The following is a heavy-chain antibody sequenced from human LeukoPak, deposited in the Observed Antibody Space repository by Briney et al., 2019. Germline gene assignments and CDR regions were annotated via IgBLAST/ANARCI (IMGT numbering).Heavy chain of an antibody. CDR2: ISSSSSYI. J-gene: IGHJ4*02. CDR3: ARNYGDYSFDY. V-gene: IGHV3-21*01. Sequence: GGSLRLSCAASGFTYSSYSMNWVRQAPGKGLEWVSSISSSSSYIYYADSVKGRFTISRDNAKNSLYLQMHSLRAEDTAVYYCARNYGDYSFDYWGQGTLVTVSS. D-gene: IGHD4-17*01. CDR1: GFTYSSYS.